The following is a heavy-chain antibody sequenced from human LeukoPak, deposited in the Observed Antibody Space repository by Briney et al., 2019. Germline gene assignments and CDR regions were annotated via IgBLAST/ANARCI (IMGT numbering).Heavy chain of an antibody. Sequence: SETLSLTCTVSGGSISSYYWSCIRQPPGKGLEWIGSIYYSGSTNYNPSLKSRVTISIDTSKNQFSLKLSSVTAADTAVYYCARGGYYGSGSDGAFHIWGQGTMVTVSS. CDR3: ARGGYYGSGSDGAFHI. CDR2: IYYSGST. J-gene: IGHJ3*02. V-gene: IGHV4-59*01. D-gene: IGHD3-10*01. CDR1: GGSISSYY.